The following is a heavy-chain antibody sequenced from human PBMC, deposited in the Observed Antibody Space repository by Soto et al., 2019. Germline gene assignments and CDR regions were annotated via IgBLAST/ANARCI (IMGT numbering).Heavy chain of an antibody. CDR1: GFTFSSYA. J-gene: IGHJ4*02. CDR2: ISGSGGST. CDR3: ARGGYGRVFGC. D-gene: IGHD2-15*01. Sequence: EVQLLESGGGLVQPGGSLRLSCAASGFTFSSYALSWVRQAPGEGLEWVSGISGSGGSTNYADSVKGRFTISRDNSKDTLFLQMNSLRVEDTAVYYCARGGYGRVFGCWGQGSLVTVSS. V-gene: IGHV3-23*01.